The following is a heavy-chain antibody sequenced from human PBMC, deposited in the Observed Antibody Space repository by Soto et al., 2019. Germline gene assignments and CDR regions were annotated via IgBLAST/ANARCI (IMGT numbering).Heavy chain of an antibody. CDR3: ARCGTLWYRTNWFDP. Sequence: LRLSCAASGFVFSSYAMSWVRQAPGKGLEWVSSIGVSGGNTYYADSVKGRFTISRDNSKNTLFLQMNNVRAEDTAVYFCARCGTLWYRTNWFDPWGLGTLVTVSS. CDR2: IGVSGGNT. J-gene: IGHJ5*02. V-gene: IGHV3-23*01. D-gene: IGHD1-26*01. CDR1: GFVFSSYA.